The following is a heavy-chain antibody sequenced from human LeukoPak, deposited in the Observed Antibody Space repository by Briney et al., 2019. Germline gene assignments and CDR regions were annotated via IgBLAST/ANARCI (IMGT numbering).Heavy chain of an antibody. Sequence: PSETLSLTCTVSGGSISSYYWSWIRQPPGKGLEWIGSIYHSGSTYYNPSLKSRVTISVDTSKNQFSLKLSSVTAADTAVYYCARLWDGDYAHAADDAFDIWGQGTMVTVSS. J-gene: IGHJ3*02. V-gene: IGHV4-59*08. CDR2: IYHSGST. D-gene: IGHD4-17*01. CDR3: ARLWDGDYAHAADDAFDI. CDR1: GGSISSYY.